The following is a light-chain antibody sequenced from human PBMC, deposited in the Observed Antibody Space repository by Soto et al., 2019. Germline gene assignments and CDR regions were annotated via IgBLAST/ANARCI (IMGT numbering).Light chain of an antibody. CDR3: QKYKNWPWT. CDR1: QSLSSS. V-gene: IGKV3-15*01. J-gene: IGKJ1*01. CDR2: SES. Sequence: VLMQSPVTLSVSPGDRATLSCRASQSLSSSLAWYQQKPGQAPRLLIHSESTRATDIPDRFSGGGSGTELTLSISRLQSEDFAVYFCQKYKNWPWTFGQGTKVDIK.